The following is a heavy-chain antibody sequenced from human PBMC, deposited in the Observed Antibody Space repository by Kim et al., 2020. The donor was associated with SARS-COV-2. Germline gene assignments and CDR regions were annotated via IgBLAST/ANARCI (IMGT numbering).Heavy chain of an antibody. D-gene: IGHD2-21*01. Sequence: DSVKGRFTISRDNSKNTLYLQMNSLRAEDTAVYYCARWGGDGYNYSWFDPWGQGTLVTVSS. CDR3: ARWGGDGYNYSWFDP. V-gene: IGHV3-66*01. J-gene: IGHJ5*02.